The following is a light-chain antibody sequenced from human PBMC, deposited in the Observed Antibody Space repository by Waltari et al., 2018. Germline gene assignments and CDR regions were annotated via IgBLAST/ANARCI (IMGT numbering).Light chain of an antibody. CDR2: AAS. CDR1: QGISNS. CDR3: LQRYNWPLT. J-gene: IGKJ4*01. V-gene: IGKV1-NL1*01. Sequence: DIQMTQSPSSLSASIGDRVTITCRASQGISNSLAWYQHKPGRAPKLLFYAASRLESGVPSRFSGIRSGTDYTPTISSLQPEDVAVYYCLQRYNWPLTFGGGTKVEIK.